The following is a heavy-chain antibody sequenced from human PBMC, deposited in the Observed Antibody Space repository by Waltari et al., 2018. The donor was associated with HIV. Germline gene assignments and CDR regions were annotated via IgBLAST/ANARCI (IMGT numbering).Heavy chain of an antibody. Sequence: QVQLVESGGGVVQPGRSLRLSCAASGFTFGSYAIHWVRQAPGKGLEWVAVISYDGNDILYAAYVKGRFTISRGNARNTLYLQMNSLRPEDTAVYYCARGRGGPDYWGQGTLVTVSS. J-gene: IGHJ4*02. CDR3: ARGRGGPDY. CDR2: ISYDGNDI. V-gene: IGHV3-30*01. CDR1: GFTFGSYA. D-gene: IGHD3-10*01.